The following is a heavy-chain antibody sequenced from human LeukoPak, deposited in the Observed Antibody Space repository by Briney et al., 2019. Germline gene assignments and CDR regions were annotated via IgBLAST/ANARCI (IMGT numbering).Heavy chain of an antibody. CDR2: IDDSGNT. Sequence: SETLSLTCTVSGGSISTYYWNWIRRPPGKGLEWIGYIDDSGNTNYNPSLKSQVTISVDKSKNQFSLKLSFVTAADTAMYYCARSDYHNSGSHTVFDAFDIWGQGTRVTVSS. CDR3: ARSDYHNSGSHTVFDAFDI. V-gene: IGHV4-59*01. D-gene: IGHD3-10*01. CDR1: GGSISTYY. J-gene: IGHJ3*02.